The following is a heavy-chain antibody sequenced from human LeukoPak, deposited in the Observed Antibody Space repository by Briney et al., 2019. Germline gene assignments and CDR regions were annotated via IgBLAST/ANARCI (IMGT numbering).Heavy chain of an antibody. CDR1: GGSISSYY. J-gene: IGHJ6*02. D-gene: IGHD6-13*01. CDR2: IYTSEST. Sequence: SETLSLTCTVSGGSISSYYWSWIRQPAGKGLEWIGRIYTSESTNYNPSLKSRVTMSVDTSKNQFSLKLSSVTAADTAVYYCARDAYSSSWLDYYGMDVWGQGTTVTVSS. CDR3: ARDAYSSSWLDYYGMDV. V-gene: IGHV4-4*07.